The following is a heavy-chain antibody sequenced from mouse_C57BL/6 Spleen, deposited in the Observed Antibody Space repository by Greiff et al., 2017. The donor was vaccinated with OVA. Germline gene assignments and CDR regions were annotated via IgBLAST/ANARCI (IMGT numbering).Heavy chain of an antibody. Sequence: EVQRVESGGDLVKPGGSLKLSCAASGFTFSSYGMSWVRQTPDKRLEWVATISSGGSYTYYPDSVKGRFTISRDNAKNTLYLQMSSLKSEDTAMYYCARQNYGSSWYFDVWGTGTTVTVSS. CDR1: GFTFSSYG. V-gene: IGHV5-6*01. D-gene: IGHD1-1*01. J-gene: IGHJ1*03. CDR3: ARQNYGSSWYFDV. CDR2: ISSGGSYT.